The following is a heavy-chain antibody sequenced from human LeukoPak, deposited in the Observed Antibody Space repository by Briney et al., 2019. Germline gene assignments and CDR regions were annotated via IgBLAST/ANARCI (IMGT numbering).Heavy chain of an antibody. J-gene: IGHJ3*02. CDR3: ARDYSRYYGSGSYSPFDI. CDR2: IYTSGST. V-gene: IGHV4-4*07. CDR1: GGSTSSYY. Sequence: SETLSLTCTVSGGSTSSYYWSWIRQPTGKGLEWIGRIYTSGSTNYSPSLKSRVTMSVDTSKNQFSLKLSSVTAADTAVYYCARDYSRYYGSGSYSPFDIWGQGTMVTVSS. D-gene: IGHD3-10*01.